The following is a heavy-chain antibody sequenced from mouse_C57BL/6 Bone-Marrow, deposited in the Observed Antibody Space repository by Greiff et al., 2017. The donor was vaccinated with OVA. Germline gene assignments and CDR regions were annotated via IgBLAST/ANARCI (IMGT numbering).Heavy chain of an antibody. CDR3: ARGGWDWYFDV. V-gene: IGHV5-16*01. CDR1: GFTFSDYY. CDR2: INYDGSST. D-gene: IGHD3-3*01. Sequence: EVMLVESEGGLVQPGSSMKLSCTASGFTFSDYYMAWVRQVPEKGLEWVANINYDGSSTYYLDSLKSRFISSRDNAKNILYLQMSSLKSEDTATYYCARGGWDWYFDVWGTGTTVTVSS. J-gene: IGHJ1*03.